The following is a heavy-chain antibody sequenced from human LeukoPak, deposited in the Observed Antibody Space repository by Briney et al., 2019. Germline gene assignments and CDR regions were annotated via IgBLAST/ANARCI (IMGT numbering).Heavy chain of an antibody. CDR1: GGSFSGYY. CDR2: INHSGST. V-gene: IGHV4-34*01. CDR3: ARAIRYCSGGSCYSFWFDP. Sequence: SETLSLTCAVYGGSFSGYYWSWIRQPRGRGLEWIGEINHSGSTNYNPSLKSRVTISVDTSKNQFSLKLSSVTAADTAVYYCARAIRYCSGGSCYSFWFDPWGQGTLVTVSS. J-gene: IGHJ5*02. D-gene: IGHD2-15*01.